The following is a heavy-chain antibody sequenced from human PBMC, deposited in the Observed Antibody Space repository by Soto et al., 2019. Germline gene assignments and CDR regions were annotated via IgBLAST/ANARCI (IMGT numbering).Heavy chain of an antibody. J-gene: IGHJ6*02. CDR1: GGSFSGYY. V-gene: IGHV4-34*01. CDR2: INHSGST. CDR3: AQRDYGGNSYYYYVMDG. D-gene: IGHD4-17*01. Sequence: SETLSLTCAVYGGSFSGYYWSWIRQPPGKGLEWIGEINHSGSTNYNPSLKSRVTISVDTSKNQFSLKLSSVTAADTAVYYCAQRDYGGNSYYYYVMDGWGQGTTVTVSS.